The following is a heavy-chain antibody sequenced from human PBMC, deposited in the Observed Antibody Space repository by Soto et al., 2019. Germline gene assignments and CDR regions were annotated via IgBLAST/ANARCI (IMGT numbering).Heavy chain of an antibody. CDR2: ISSSGTTT. CDR1: GFTFSSYS. J-gene: IGHJ4*02. CDR3: AKEGSGWREVGY. V-gene: IGHV3-48*01. D-gene: IGHD6-19*01. Sequence: GGSLRLSCAASGFTFSSYSMNWVRQAPGKGLEWVSCISSSGTTTDYADSVKGRFSISRDNSKNTLYLQMNRLRADDTAVYYCAKEGSGWREVGYWGQGTLVTVS.